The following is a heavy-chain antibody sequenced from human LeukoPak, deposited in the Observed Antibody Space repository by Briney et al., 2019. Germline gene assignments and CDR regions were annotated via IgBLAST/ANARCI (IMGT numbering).Heavy chain of an antibody. D-gene: IGHD3-10*01. J-gene: IGHJ4*02. CDR2: IYSGGST. CDR1: GFTVSSNY. Sequence: PGGSLRLSCAASGFTVSSNYMSWVRQAPGKGLEWVSVIYSGGSTYYADSVKGRFTISRDNSKNTLYLQMNSLRAVDTAVYYCARVDYGSGSYLDYWGQGTLVTVSS. V-gene: IGHV3-53*01. CDR3: ARVDYGSGSYLDY.